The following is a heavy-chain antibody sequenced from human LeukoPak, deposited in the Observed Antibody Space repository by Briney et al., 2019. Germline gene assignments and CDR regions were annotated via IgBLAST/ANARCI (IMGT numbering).Heavy chain of an antibody. V-gene: IGHV3-30*04. CDR3: AKVGRTCSSTSCSYYGMDV. J-gene: IGHJ6*02. D-gene: IGHD2-2*01. Sequence: GGSLRLSCAASGFTFSSYAMHWVRQAPGKGLEWVAVISYDGSNKYYADSVKGRFTISRDNSKNTLYLQMNSLRAEDTAVYYCAKVGRTCSSTSCSYYGMDVWGQGTTVTVSS. CDR2: ISYDGSNK. CDR1: GFTFSSYA.